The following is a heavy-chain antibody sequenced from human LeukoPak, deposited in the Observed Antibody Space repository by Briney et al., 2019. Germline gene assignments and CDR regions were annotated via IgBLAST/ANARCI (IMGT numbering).Heavy chain of an antibody. CDR2: IYYSGST. V-gene: IGHV4-59*08. CDR1: SGSISSYY. Sequence: SETLSLTCTASSGSISSYYWSWIRQPPGKGLEWVGNIYYSGSTNYNPSLQSRVTISVDTSKNQFSLKLSSVTAADTAVYYCARQLSYGMDVWGQGTTVTVSS. J-gene: IGHJ6*02. CDR3: ARQLSYGMDV.